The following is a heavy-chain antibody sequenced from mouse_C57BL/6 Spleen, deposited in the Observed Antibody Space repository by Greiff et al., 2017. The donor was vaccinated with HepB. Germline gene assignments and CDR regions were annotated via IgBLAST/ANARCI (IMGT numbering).Heavy chain of an antibody. J-gene: IGHJ3*01. CDR2: INPSTGGT. CDR1: GYSFTGYY. V-gene: IGHV1-42*01. Sequence: VQLKESGPELVKPGASVKISCKASGYSFTGYYMNWVKQSPEKSLEWIGEINPSTGGTTYNQKFKAKATLTVDKSSSTAYMQLKSLTSEDSAVYYCARDGYGSSYWFAYWGQGTLVTVSA. CDR3: ARDGYGSSYWFAY. D-gene: IGHD1-1*01.